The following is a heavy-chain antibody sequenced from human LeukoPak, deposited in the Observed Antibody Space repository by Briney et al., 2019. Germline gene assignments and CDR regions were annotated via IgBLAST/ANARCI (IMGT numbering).Heavy chain of an antibody. D-gene: IGHD6-13*01. J-gene: IGHJ4*02. CDR2: FDPEDGET. CDR1: GYTLTELS. V-gene: IGHV1-24*01. CDR3: ATDQGRGAAAGLFDY. Sequence: ASVKVSCKVSGYTLTELSMHWVRQAPGKGLEWMGGFDPEDGETIYAQKFQGRVTMTEDTSTDTAYMELSGLRSEDTAVYYCATDQGRGAAAGLFDYWGQGTLVTVSS.